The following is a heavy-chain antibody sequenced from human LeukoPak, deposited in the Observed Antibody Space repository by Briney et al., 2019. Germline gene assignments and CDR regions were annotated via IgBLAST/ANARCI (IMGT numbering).Heavy chain of an antibody. CDR2: FNPSGGST. V-gene: IGHV1-46*01. J-gene: IGHJ4*02. Sequence: ASVTVSRKASGSTFTSYYMHWGRQPPAPGQGSMGTFNPSGGSTSYAQKFQGRVTMTSEMSTNTLYMQLSSLMTEDTTAHYCARGAPIAARGFVDWGGQATLLTV. D-gene: IGHD6-6*01. CDR1: GSTFTSYY. CDR3: ARGAPIAARGFVDW.